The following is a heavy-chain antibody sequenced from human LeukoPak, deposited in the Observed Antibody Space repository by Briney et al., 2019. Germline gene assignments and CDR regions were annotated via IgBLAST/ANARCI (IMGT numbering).Heavy chain of an antibody. CDR1: GYTFTSYD. D-gene: IGHD3-3*01. CDR3: ARSYDFWSGYLRYYYGMDV. CDR2: MNPNSGNT. J-gene: IGHJ6*02. V-gene: IGHV1-8*01. Sequence: ASVKVSCKASGYTFTSYDINWVRQATGQGLEWMGWMNPNSGNTGYAQKFQGRVTMTRNTSISTAYMELSSLRSEDTAVYYCARSYDFWSGYLRYYYGMDVWGQGITVTVSS.